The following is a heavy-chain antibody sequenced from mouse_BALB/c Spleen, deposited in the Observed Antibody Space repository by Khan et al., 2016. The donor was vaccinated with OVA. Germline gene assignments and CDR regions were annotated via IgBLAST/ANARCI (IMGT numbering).Heavy chain of an antibody. CDR1: GFTFSNYW. Sequence: EVQLEESGGGLAQPGGSMKLSCVASGFTFSNYWMNWVRPSPEKGLEWVADIRLKSDDYVTHYAESVQGRFTISIDDSKSSVYLRMNNLRAEDTGIYYCWILLWGQGTTLTVSS. J-gene: IGHJ2*01. CDR2: IRLKSDDYVT. CDR3: WILL. V-gene: IGHV6-6*02.